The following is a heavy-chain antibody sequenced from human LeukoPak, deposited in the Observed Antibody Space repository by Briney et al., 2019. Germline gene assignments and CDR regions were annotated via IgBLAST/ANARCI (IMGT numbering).Heavy chain of an antibody. D-gene: IGHD6-19*01. CDR2: INPTGTTT. J-gene: IGHJ4*02. CDR1: GYTFINNW. CDR3: AWGGSGWSPLDY. V-gene: IGHV1-46*01. Sequence: ASVKVSCKASGYTFINNWMHWVRQAPGQGLEWVGLINPTGTTTLYAQKFQGRVTMTTDTSTSTAYMELRSLRSDDTAVYYCAWGGSGWSPLDYWGQGTLVTVSS.